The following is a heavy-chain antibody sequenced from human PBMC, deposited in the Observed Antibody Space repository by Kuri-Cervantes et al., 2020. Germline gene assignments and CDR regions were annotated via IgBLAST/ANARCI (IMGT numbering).Heavy chain of an antibody. J-gene: IGHJ4*02. V-gene: IGHV4-39*01. CDR2: IYYSGST. D-gene: IGHD5-18*01. CDR3: ASGGYSYGYGDY. Sequence: SETLSLTCTVSGGSISRSSYYWGWIRQPPGKGLEWSGGIYYSGSTYYNPSLKSRVNISVDTSKNQFSLKLSSVTAADTAVYYCASGGYSYGYGDYWGQGTLVTVSS. CDR1: GGSISRSSYY.